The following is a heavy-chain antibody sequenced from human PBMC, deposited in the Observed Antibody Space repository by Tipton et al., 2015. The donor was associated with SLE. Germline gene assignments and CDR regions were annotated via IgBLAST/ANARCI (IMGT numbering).Heavy chain of an antibody. CDR2: INSDGSST. V-gene: IGHV3-74*01. Sequence: SLRLSCAASGLTFSTYWMHWVRQAPGKGLVWVSRINSDGSSTSYADSVKGRFTISRDNAKNTLYLQMNSLRAEDTAVYYCASVLGYSSSFNLCYYYGMDVWGQGTTVTVSS. J-gene: IGHJ6*02. CDR1: GLTFSTYW. D-gene: IGHD6-6*01. CDR3: ASVLGYSSSFNLCYYYGMDV.